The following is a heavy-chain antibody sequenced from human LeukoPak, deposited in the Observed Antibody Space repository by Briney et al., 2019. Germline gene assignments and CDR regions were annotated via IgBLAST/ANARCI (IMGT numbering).Heavy chain of an antibody. CDR1: GYSFTSYW. CDR3: ARHRGARKTQDAFDI. Sequence: GESLKISCMGSGYSFTSYWIGWVRQMPGKGLEWMGIIYPGDSDTRYSPSFQGQVTISADKSISTAYLQWSSLKASDTAMYYCARHRGARKTQDAFDIWGQGTMVTVSS. CDR2: IYPGDSDT. V-gene: IGHV5-51*01. D-gene: IGHD1-26*01. J-gene: IGHJ3*02.